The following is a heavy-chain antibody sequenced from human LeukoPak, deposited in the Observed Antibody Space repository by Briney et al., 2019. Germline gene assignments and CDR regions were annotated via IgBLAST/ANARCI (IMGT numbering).Heavy chain of an antibody. D-gene: IGHD6-19*01. CDR1: GLTFSSYD. V-gene: IGHV3-23*01. Sequence: GGSLRLTCAASGLTFSSYDMTWVRQAPVRGLEWVSFIRPSGDNTYYGDSVKGRFTISRDNSKNTVYLQMNNMRVDDTAVYYCARVAGWHWFDPWGQGTLVTVSS. J-gene: IGHJ5*02. CDR3: ARVAGWHWFDP. CDR2: IRPSGDNT.